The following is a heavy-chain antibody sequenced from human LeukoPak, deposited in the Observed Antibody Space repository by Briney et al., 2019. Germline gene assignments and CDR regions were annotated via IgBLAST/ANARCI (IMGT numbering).Heavy chain of an antibody. J-gene: IGHJ4*02. Sequence: GGSLRLSCEASGFIFSTYTIHWIRQAPGKGLEWVAVISYDGVNKYYADSVKGRFTISRDNSKNTLSLQMNSLTVEDTAVYYCARAPYSSSWYIFDHWGQGTLVTVSS. V-gene: IGHV3-30*04. CDR1: GFIFSTYT. CDR3: ARAPYSSSWYIFDH. D-gene: IGHD6-13*01. CDR2: ISYDGVNK.